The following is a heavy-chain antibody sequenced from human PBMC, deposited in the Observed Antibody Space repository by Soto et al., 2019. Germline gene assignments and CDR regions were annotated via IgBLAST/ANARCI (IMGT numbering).Heavy chain of an antibody. CDR1: GGSFSGYY. D-gene: IGHD2-8*01. V-gene: IGHV4-34*01. CDR3: ASLPCTNGVCYLRGYFDY. J-gene: IGHJ4*02. Sequence: QVQLQQWGAGLLKPSETLSLTCAVYGGSFSGYYWSWIRQPPGKGLEWIGEINNSGTTNYNPSLKSRVTISVDTSKNQFSLKLSSVPAADTAVYYCASLPCTNGVCYLRGYFDYWGQGTLVTVSS. CDR2: INNSGTT.